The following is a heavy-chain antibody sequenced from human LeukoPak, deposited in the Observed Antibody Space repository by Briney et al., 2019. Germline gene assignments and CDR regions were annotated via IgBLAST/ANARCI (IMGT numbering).Heavy chain of an antibody. J-gene: IGHJ4*02. V-gene: IGHV3-21*01. D-gene: IGHD2-2*01. CDR2: ISSSSSYI. CDR1: GFTFSSYS. CDR3: ARVGYQLPSFDY. Sequence: GGSLRLSCAASGFTFSSYSMNWVRQAPGKGLELDSSISSSSSYIYYADSVKGRFTISRDNAKNSLYLQMNSLRAEDTAVYYCARVGYQLPSFDYWGQGTLVTVSS.